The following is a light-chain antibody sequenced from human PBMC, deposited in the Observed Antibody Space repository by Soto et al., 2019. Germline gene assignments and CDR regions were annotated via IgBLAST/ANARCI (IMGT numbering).Light chain of an antibody. CDR1: QSVSSN. CDR3: QRYGSSRPWT. CDR2: GAS. Sequence: EIVMTQSPATLSVSPGERATLSCRASQSVSSNLAWYQQKPGQAPRLLIYGASNRATGIPARLSGSGSGTDFTLTISRLEPADFAVYYCQRYGSSRPWTFGQGTKVDIK. J-gene: IGKJ1*01. V-gene: IGKV3-20*01.